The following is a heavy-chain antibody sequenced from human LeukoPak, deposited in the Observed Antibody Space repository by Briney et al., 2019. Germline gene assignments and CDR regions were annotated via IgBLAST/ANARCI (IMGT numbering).Heavy chain of an antibody. CDR2: IRYDGSNK. J-gene: IGHJ4*02. CDR1: GFTFSSYG. V-gene: IGHV3-30*02. Sequence: GGSLRLSCAASGFTFSSYGMHWVRQAPGKGLEWVAFIRYDGSNKYYADSVKGRFTISRDNSKNTLYLQMNSLRAEDTAVYYCAKGGSYSWIQLWFYFDYWGQGTLVTVSS. CDR3: AKGGSYSWIQLWFYFDY. D-gene: IGHD5-18*01.